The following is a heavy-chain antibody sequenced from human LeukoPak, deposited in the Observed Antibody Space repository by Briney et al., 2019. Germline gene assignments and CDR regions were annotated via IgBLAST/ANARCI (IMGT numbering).Heavy chain of an antibody. CDR2: IYYTGST. CDR1: GGSISSYY. CDR3: ARSQYYYDNSGYYF. Sequence: SETLSLTCTVSGGSISSYYWSWIRQSPGKGLEWIGYIYYTGSTNYNPSLESRVTISVDTSKIQFSLNLSSVTAADTAVYYCARSQYYYDNSGYYFWGQGTLVTVSS. D-gene: IGHD3-22*01. J-gene: IGHJ4*02. V-gene: IGHV4-59*08.